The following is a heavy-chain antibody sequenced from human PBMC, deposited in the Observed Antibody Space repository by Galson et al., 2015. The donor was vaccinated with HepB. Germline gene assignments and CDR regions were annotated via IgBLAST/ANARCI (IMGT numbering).Heavy chain of an antibody. D-gene: IGHD3-3*01. J-gene: IGHJ2*01. V-gene: IGHV3-7*01. CDR2: INQDGGEK. CDR1: RYTFSRYW. Sequence: SLRLSCAASRYTFSRYWMTWVRQAPGKGLEWVANINQDGGEKYYADSVKGRFTISRDNAKNSLYLQMNSLRAGDTAMYYCARDYDPGARPLWYFDLWGRGTLVTVSS. CDR3: ARDYDPGARPLWYFDL.